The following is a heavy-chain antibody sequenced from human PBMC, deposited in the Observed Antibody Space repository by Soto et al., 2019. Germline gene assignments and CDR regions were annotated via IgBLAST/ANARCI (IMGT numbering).Heavy chain of an antibody. CDR3: ARDKITGLFDY. D-gene: IGHD2-8*02. J-gene: IGHJ4*02. CDR1: GGSFSGYY. CDR2: INHSGST. V-gene: IGHV4-34*01. Sequence: QVQLQQWGAGLLKPSETLSLTCAVYGGSFSGYYWTWIRQPPGTGLEWIGEINHSGSTNYNPSLNSRATVSVATSKNQFSLKLTSVTAADTAVYYCARDKITGLFDYWGQGTLVTVSS.